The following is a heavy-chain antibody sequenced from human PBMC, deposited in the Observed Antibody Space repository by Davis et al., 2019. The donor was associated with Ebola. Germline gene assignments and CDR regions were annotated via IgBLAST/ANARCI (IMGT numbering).Heavy chain of an antibody. CDR2: IIPMIGTP. V-gene: IGHV1-69*08. Sequence: SVKVSCKASGGTFSTYSMTWVRQAPGQGLEWMGRIIPMIGTPNYAQKFHGRLTISADRSTSTAYMELSGLRSDDTAIYYCARDPGTVTSLWGQGTLVTVSS. J-gene: IGHJ4*02. CDR3: ARDPGTVTSL. CDR1: GGTFSTYS. D-gene: IGHD4-17*01.